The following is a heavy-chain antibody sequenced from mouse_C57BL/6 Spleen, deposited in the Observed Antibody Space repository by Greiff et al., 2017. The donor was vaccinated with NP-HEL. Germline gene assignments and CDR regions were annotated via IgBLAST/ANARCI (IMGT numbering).Heavy chain of an antibody. CDR2: IDPEDGDT. CDR3: TFYYGHAMDY. CDR1: GFNIKDYY. D-gene: IGHD1-2*01. J-gene: IGHJ4*01. Sequence: VQLQQSGAELVRPRASVKLSCTASGFNIKDYYMHWVKQRPEQGLEWIGRIDPEDGDTEYAPKFQGKATMTADTSSNTAYLQLSSLTSEDTAVYYCTFYYGHAMDYWGQGTSVTVSS. V-gene: IGHV14-1*01.